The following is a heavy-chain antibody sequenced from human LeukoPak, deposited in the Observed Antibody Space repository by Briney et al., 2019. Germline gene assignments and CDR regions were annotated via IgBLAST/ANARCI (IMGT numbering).Heavy chain of an antibody. J-gene: IGHJ4*02. V-gene: IGHV4-59*01. CDR3: ARGVVAALFDY. CDR2: IYYSGST. D-gene: IGHD2-15*01. CDR1: GGSISSYY. Sequence: PSETLSLTCTVSGGSISSYYWRWIRQPPGKGLEWIGYIYYSGSTNYNPSLKSRVTISVDTSKNQFSLKLSSVTAADTAVYYCARGVVAALFDYWGQGTLVTVFS.